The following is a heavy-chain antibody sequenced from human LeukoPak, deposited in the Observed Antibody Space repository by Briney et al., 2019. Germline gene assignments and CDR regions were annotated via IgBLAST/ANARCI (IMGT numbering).Heavy chain of an antibody. CDR1: GFTFSRYG. D-gene: IGHD5-24*01. V-gene: IGHV3-30*04. CDR2: ISYDGSNK. Sequence: RTGGSLRLSCAASGFTFSRYGMHWVRQAPGKGLEWVTAISYDGSNKYYADSVKGRFTISRDNAKNSLYLQMNSLRAEDTALFFCARDYSGGYNGYFDYWGQGTLVTVSS. CDR3: ARDYSGGYNGYFDY. J-gene: IGHJ4*02.